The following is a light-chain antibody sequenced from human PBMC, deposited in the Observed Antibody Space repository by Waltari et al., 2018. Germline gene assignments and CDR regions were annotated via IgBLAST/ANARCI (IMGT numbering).Light chain of an antibody. CDR3: QQYYGTPPT. CDR2: WAS. CDR1: QSLLYSSNNKNY. Sequence: DIVMTQSPDFLTVSLGDRATINCKSSQSLLYSSNNKNYLAWYQQKLGQPPNLLIYWASTRKSGVPDRFSGSGSGTDFTLTISSLQAEDVAVYYCQQYYGTPPTFGQGTKVDI. J-gene: IGKJ1*01. V-gene: IGKV4-1*01.